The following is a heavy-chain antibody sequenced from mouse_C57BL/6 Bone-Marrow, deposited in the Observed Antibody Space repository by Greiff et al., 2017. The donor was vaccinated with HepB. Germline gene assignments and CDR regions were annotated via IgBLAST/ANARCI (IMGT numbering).Heavy chain of an antibody. V-gene: IGHV1-64*01. CDR1: GYTFTSYW. D-gene: IGHD2-4*01. CDR3: AREELRRGWFAY. J-gene: IGHJ3*01. CDR2: IHPNSGST. Sequence: QVQLQQPGAELVKPGASVKLSCKASGYTFTSYWMHWVKQRPGQGLEWIGMIHPNSGSTNYNEKFKSKATLTVDKSSSTAYMQLSSLTSEDSAVYYCAREELRRGWFAYWGQGTLVTVSA.